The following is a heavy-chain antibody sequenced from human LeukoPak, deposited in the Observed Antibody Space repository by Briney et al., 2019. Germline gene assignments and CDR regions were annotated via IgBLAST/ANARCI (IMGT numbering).Heavy chain of an antibody. Sequence: GGSLRLSCAASGFTFSRFAMSWVRQAPGKGLEWVSSISSSSSYIYYADSVKGRFTISRDNAKNSLYLQMNSLRAEDTAVYYCARDLGDVAPDYWGQGTLVTVSS. CDR2: ISSSSSYI. CDR3: ARDLGDVAPDY. CDR1: GFTFSRFA. D-gene: IGHD5-12*01. J-gene: IGHJ4*02. V-gene: IGHV3-21*01.